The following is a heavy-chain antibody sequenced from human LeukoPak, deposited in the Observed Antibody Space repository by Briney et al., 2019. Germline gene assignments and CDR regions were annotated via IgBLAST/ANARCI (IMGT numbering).Heavy chain of an antibody. J-gene: IGHJ4*02. D-gene: IGHD6-13*01. CDR1: GSSITVNYY. Sequence: KTSETLSLTCTVSGSSITVNYYWGWIRQPPGGGLQWIGSIYHSGNSYHNPSLKSRLTMSVDTSKNQFTLNLTSATAADTAVYYCARVTAAEVEFWGQGTLVTVSS. V-gene: IGHV4-38-2*02. CDR3: ARVTAAEVEF. CDR2: IYHSGNS.